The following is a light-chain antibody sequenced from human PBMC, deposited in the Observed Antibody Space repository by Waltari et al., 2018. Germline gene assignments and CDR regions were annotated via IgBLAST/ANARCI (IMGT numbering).Light chain of an antibody. CDR2: DAS. J-gene: IGKJ2*01. Sequence: EIVLTQSPATLSLSPGERATLSSRASQSIGSYLAWYQQKPGLAPSLLIYDASNRAAGIPARFSGSGSGTDFTLTISSLEPEDFAVYYCQHRSNWPPSFGQGTKVEIE. CDR3: QHRSNWPPS. V-gene: IGKV3-11*01. CDR1: QSIGSY.